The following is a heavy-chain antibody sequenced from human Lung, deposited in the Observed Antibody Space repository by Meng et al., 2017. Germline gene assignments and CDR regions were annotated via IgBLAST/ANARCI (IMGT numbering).Heavy chain of an antibody. Sequence: QVSLVESGGCVVQPGRSLRLSCAASGFTFSRNAMHWVRQAPGKGLEWVAAISYDGSNQHYADSVKGRFTISRDNSENTLYLQMNSLRAEDTAVYYCARNNYGDYYFDYWGQGTLVTVSS. D-gene: IGHD4-17*01. J-gene: IGHJ4*02. CDR1: GFTFSRNA. CDR3: ARNNYGDYYFDY. CDR2: ISYDGSNQ. V-gene: IGHV3-30*01.